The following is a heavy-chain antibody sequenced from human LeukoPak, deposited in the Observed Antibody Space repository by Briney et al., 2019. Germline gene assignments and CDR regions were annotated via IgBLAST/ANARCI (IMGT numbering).Heavy chain of an antibody. J-gene: IGHJ4*02. CDR2: VKQDGSEK. CDR3: ARDVLGTPNTASLVWNY. V-gene: IGHV3-7*04. CDR1: GFSLSTHW. D-gene: IGHD5-18*01. Sequence: GGSLRLSCAASGFSLSTHWMSWVRQAPGKGLEWVANVKQDGSEKYYVDSVKGRFTISRDNAKNSLYLQMNSLRAEDTAVYYCARDVLGTPNTASLVWNYWGQGTLVTVSS.